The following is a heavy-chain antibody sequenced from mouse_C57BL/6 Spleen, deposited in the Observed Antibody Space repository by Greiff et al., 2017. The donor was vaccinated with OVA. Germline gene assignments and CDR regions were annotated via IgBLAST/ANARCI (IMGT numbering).Heavy chain of an antibody. J-gene: IGHJ1*03. V-gene: IGHV1-53*01. Sequence: QVQLQQSGTELVKPGASVKLSCKASGYTFTSYWMHWVKQRPGQGLEWIGNINPSNGGTNYNEKFKSKATLTVDKSSSTAYMQLSSLTSEDSAVYYCASSTTVVAHWYFDVWGTGTTVTVSS. CDR1: GYTFTSYW. CDR3: ASSTTVVAHWYFDV. CDR2: INPSNGGT. D-gene: IGHD1-1*01.